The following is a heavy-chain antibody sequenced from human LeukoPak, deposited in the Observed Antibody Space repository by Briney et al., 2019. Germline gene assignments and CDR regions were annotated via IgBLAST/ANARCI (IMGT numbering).Heavy chain of an antibody. CDR3: ANYCGSTSCYGDY. CDR1: GFTFSSYG. D-gene: IGHD2-2*01. V-gene: IGHV3-30*02. Sequence: GGSLRLSCGASGFTFSSYGMHWVRQAPGKGLEWVAFIRYDGSNKYYADSVKGRFTISRNNSKNTLYLQMNSLRAEDTAVYYCANYCGSTSCYGDYWGQGTLVTVSS. CDR2: IRYDGSNK. J-gene: IGHJ4*02.